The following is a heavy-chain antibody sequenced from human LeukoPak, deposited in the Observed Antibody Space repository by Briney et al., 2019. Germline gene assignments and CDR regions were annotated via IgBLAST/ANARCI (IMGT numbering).Heavy chain of an antibody. CDR2: ISSSSSYI. CDR1: GFTFSSYS. V-gene: IGHV3-21*01. CDR3: AGDPGSSGWYYFYY. D-gene: IGHD6-19*01. Sequence: GGSLRLSCAASGFTFSSYSMSWVRQAPAKGLEWVSSISSSSSYIYYADSVKGRFTISRDNAKNSLYLQMNSLRAEDTAVYYCAGDPGSSGWYYFYYWGQGTLVTVSS. J-gene: IGHJ4*02.